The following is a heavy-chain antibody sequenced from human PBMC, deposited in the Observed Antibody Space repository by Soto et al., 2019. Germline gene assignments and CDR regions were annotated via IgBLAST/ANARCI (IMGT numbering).Heavy chain of an antibody. J-gene: IGHJ4*02. CDR3: ARDTGNFFDY. V-gene: IGHV1-18*01. Sequence: ASVKVSCKASGYTFTSYTVSWVRQAPGQGLEWVGWIGPSSGNTDSARNLQGRVTMTTDKSTSTAYMELRSLRSDDTAVYYCARDTGNFFDYWGQGTMVTVSS. CDR1: GYTFTSYT. CDR2: IGPSSGNT.